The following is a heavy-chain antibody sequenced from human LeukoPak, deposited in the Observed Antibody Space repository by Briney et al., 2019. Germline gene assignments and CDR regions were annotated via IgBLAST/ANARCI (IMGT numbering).Heavy chain of an antibody. J-gene: IGHJ4*02. D-gene: IGHD6-19*01. CDR2: ISGDGGST. Sequence: GGSLRLSCAASGFTFYDYAMHWVRQAPGKGLEWVSLISGDGGSTYYADSVKGRFTISRDNGKNSLYLHMNSLITEDTALYYCAKGGRSGWYELDYWGQGTLVTVSS. CDR3: AKGGRSGWYELDY. V-gene: IGHV3-43*02. CDR1: GFTFYDYA.